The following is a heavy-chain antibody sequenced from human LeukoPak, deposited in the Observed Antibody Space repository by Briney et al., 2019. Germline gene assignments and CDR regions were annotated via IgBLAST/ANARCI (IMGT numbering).Heavy chain of an antibody. CDR1: GGSFSGYY. D-gene: IGHD6-6*01. Sequence: PSETLSLTCAAYGGSFSGYYWSWIRQPPGKGLEWIGEINHSGSTNYNPSLKSRVTISVDTSKNQFSLKLSSVTAADTAVYYCAIFPAPSIAARQYYYYMDVWGKGTTVTVSS. CDR3: AIFPAPSIAARQYYYYMDV. V-gene: IGHV4-34*01. J-gene: IGHJ6*03. CDR2: INHSGST.